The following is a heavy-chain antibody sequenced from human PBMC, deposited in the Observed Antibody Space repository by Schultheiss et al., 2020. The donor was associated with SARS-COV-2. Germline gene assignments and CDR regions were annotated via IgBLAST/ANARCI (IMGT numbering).Heavy chain of an antibody. J-gene: IGHJ6*03. CDR3: ARVVVPEPYYYYYMDV. V-gene: IGHV4-31*03. CDR2: IYYSGST. CDR1: GGSISSGGYY. D-gene: IGHD2-2*01. Sequence: SETLSLTCTVSGGSISSGGYYWSWIRQHPGKGLEWIGYIYYSGSTNYNPSLKSRVTISVDTSKNQFSLKLSSVTAADTAVYYCARVVVPEPYYYYYMDVWGKGTTVTVSS.